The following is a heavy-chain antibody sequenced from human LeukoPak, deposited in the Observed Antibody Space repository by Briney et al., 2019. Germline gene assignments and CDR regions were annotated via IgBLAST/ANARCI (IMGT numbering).Heavy chain of an antibody. J-gene: IGHJ4*02. D-gene: IGHD3-22*01. V-gene: IGHV4-34*01. Sequence: SETLSLTCAVYGGSFSGYYWSWIRQPPGKGLEWIGEINHSGSTNYNPSLKSRVTISVDTSKNQFSLKLSSVTPADTAVYYCARVEVVVVILFWGQGTLVTVSS. CDR1: GGSFSGYY. CDR2: INHSGST. CDR3: ARVEVVVVILF.